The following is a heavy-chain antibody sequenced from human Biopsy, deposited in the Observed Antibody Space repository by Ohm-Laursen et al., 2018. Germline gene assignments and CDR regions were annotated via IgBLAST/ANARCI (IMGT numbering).Heavy chain of an antibody. CDR1: GDSIRNYY. J-gene: IGHJ3*02. D-gene: IGHD1-26*01. V-gene: IGHV4-4*07. CDR2: IYPGGGT. CDR3: AGIVLGPTNDAFDI. Sequence: GTLSLTCPVSGDSIRNYYWSWIRQAAGKGLEWIGRIYPGGGTIYNTSLKSRVTMSVDTSKNHFSLNLNSVTAADTAVYYCAGIVLGPTNDAFDIWGQGTMVTVSS.